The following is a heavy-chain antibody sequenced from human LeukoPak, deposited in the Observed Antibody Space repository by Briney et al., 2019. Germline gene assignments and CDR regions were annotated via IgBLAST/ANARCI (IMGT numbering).Heavy chain of an antibody. Sequence: PPQTLSLTCTVSGGSISSGSYYWRWIRQPAGEGLGWIGRIFSSGSTDYNPSLKSRVTISVDTSKNQFSLKLSSVTAADTAVYYCARAVTTGLYYYYMDVWGKGTTVTVSS. J-gene: IGHJ6*03. CDR3: ARAVTTGLYYYYMDV. CDR2: IFSSGST. V-gene: IGHV4-61*02. D-gene: IGHD4-11*01. CDR1: GGSISSGSYY.